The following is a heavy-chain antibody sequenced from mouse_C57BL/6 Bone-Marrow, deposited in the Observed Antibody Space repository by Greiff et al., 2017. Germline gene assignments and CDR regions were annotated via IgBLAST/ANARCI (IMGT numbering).Heavy chain of an antibody. D-gene: IGHD1-1*01. J-gene: IGHJ3*01. CDR3: AIYEGGSGQAWFAY. Sequence: VQLQQSGAELVKPGASVKLSCKASGYTFTEYTIHWVKQRPGQGLEWIGWFYPGSGSIKYNEKFKDKATLTADKSSSTAYMQLSRLTSEDSAVYYCAIYEGGSGQAWFAYWGQGTLVTVSA. CDR2: FYPGSGSI. V-gene: IGHV1-62-2*01. CDR1: GYTFTEYT.